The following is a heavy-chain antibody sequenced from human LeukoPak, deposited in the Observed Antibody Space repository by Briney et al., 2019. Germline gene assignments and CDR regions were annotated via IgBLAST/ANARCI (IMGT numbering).Heavy chain of an antibody. D-gene: IGHD5-18*01. CDR1: GVSFSGYY. CDR2: INHIGST. V-gene: IGHV4-34*01. J-gene: IGHJ5*02. Sequence: SETLSLTCAVYGVSFSGYYWSWIRQPPGKGLEWIGEINHIGSTNYNPSLKSRVTISVDTSKNQFSLKLSSVTAADTAVYYCARTDTAMVRAWFDPWGQGTLVTVSS. CDR3: ARTDTAMVRAWFDP.